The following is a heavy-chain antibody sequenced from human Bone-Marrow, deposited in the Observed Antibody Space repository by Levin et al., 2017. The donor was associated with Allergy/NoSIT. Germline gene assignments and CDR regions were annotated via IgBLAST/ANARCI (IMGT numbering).Heavy chain of an antibody. CDR3: AKVGERRAALTH. J-gene: IGHJ4*02. D-gene: IGHD1-26*01. Sequence: GESLKISCAASGFTFNTFAMHWVRQAPGKGLEWVAVISYNGSHTFYADSVKGRFTISRDNSKNTVYLHMDSLRPQDTALYYCAKVGERRAALTHWGQGTAVTVSS. V-gene: IGHV3-30*18. CDR2: ISYNGSHT. CDR1: GFTFNTFA.